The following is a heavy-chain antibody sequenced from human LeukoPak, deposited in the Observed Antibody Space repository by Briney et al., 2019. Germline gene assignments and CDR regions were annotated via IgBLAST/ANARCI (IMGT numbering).Heavy chain of an antibody. D-gene: IGHD3-3*01. J-gene: IGHJ6*02. CDR1: GYTFTSYD. CDR2: MNPNSGNT. CDR3: ARREPLSYYDFWSGYYRYYYYGMDV. V-gene: IGHV1-8*01. Sequence: ASVKVSCKASGYTFTSYDINWVRQATGQGLERMGWMNPNSGNTGYAQKFQGRVTMTRNTSISTAYMELSSLRSEDTAVYYCARREPLSYYDFWSGYYRYYYYGMDVWGQGTTVTVSS.